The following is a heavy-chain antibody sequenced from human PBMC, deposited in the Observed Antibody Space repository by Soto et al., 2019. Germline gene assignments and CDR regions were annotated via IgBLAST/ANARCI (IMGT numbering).Heavy chain of an antibody. CDR1: GFIFSNAW. Sequence: GGSLRLSCAASGFIFSNAWINWVRQAPGKGLEWVGRVKSKNDGGTTDFAALVKGRFAISRDDSKNMVYLEMNNLQTEDTAMYYCTTFSYIGPNRVRFYYCGHRTLVPVSA. V-gene: IGHV3-15*07. CDR2: VKSKNDGGTT. CDR3: TTFSYIGPNRVRFYY. J-gene: IGHJ4*01. D-gene: IGHD2-15*01.